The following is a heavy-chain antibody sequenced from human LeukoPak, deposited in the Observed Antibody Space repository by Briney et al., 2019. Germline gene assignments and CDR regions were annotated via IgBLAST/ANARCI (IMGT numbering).Heavy chain of an antibody. Sequence: ASVKVSCKASGYTFTGYYMHWVRQAPGQGLEWMGWINPNSGGTNYAQKFQGWVTMTRDTSISTAYMELSRLRSDDTAVYYCARGISGGDDAFDIWGQGTMVTVSS. D-gene: IGHD2-15*01. CDR3: ARGISGGDDAFDI. CDR1: GYTFTGYY. V-gene: IGHV1-2*04. J-gene: IGHJ3*02. CDR2: INPNSGGT.